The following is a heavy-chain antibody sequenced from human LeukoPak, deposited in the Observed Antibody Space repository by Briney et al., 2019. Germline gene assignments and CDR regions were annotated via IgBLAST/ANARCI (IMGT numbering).Heavy chain of an antibody. CDR3: ARNFAIGRSGWHQDVFDI. CDR2: IYYSGST. J-gene: IGHJ3*02. D-gene: IGHD6-19*01. Sequence: PSETLSLTCTVSGGSISSSSYYWGWIRQPPGKGLEWIGSIYYSGSTYYNPSLKSRVTISVDTSKNQFSLNLISVTAADTAVYYCARNFAIGRSGWHQDVFDIWGQGTMVTVSS. V-gene: IGHV4-39*07. CDR1: GGSISSSSYY.